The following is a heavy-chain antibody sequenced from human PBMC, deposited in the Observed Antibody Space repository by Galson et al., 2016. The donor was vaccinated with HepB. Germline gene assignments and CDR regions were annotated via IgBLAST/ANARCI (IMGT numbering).Heavy chain of an antibody. V-gene: IGHV3-48*02. CDR3: ARDPHALDF. Sequence: SLRLSCEASGFIFSSYSMNWVRQAPGKGLEWVSYISRSTPTIYYADSVKGRFTVSRDNAKNSLYLQMNNLRDEDTAVYYCARDPHALDFWGQGTLVTVSS. CDR1: GFIFSSYS. CDR2: ISRSTPTI. J-gene: IGHJ4*02.